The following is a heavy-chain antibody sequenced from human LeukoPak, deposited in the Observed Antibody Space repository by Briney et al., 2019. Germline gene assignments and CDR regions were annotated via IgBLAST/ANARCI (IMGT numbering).Heavy chain of an antibody. CDR3: ARGSPARGLSPFEY. V-gene: IGHV1-2*02. CDR1: GYTFTDYY. D-gene: IGHD3-10*01. CDR2: VKPNSGDT. J-gene: IGHJ4*02. Sequence: ASVNVSCKASGYTFTDYYIHWVRQAPGQGLEWMGWVKPNSGDTNYAQKFQGRVTMTRDTSISTAQMELSALTSDDTAVYYCARGSPARGLSPFEYWGQGTLLTVSS.